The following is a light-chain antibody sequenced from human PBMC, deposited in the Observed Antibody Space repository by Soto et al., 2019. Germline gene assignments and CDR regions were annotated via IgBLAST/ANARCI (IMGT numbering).Light chain of an antibody. CDR1: QSVSSN. CDR2: RAS. Sequence: EIVMTQSPATLSVSPGERATLSCRASQSVSSNLAWYQQKPGQAPRLLIYRASTRVTGIPARFSGSGSGTEFTLTISSLQSEDFAVYYCQQYNNWPMYTFGQGTKLEIK. CDR3: QQYNNWPMYT. V-gene: IGKV3-15*01. J-gene: IGKJ2*01.